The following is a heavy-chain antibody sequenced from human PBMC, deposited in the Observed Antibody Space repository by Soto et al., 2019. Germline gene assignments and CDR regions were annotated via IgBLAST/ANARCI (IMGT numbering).Heavy chain of an antibody. CDR2: ISYDGSNK. CDR1: GFTFSSYA. V-gene: IGHV3-30-3*01. J-gene: IGHJ6*02. Sequence: QVQLVESGGGVVQPGRSLRLSCAASGFTFSSYAMHWVRQAPGKGLEWVAVISYDGSNKYYADSVKGRFTISRDNSKNTLYLQMNSLRAEDTAVYYCARDRQQQLVQVDYYYDGMDVWGQGTTVTVSS. D-gene: IGHD6-13*01. CDR3: ARDRQQQLVQVDYYYDGMDV.